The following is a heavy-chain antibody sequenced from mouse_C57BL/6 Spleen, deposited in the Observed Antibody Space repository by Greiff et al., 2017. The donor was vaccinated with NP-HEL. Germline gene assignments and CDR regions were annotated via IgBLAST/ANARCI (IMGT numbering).Heavy chain of an antibody. Sequence: VQLQQSGAELVKPGASVKISCKASGYAFSSYWMNWVKQRPGKGLEWIGQIYPGDGDTNYNGKFKGKATLTADKSSSTAYMQLSSLTSEDSAVYFCASSYYGNSYWYFDVWGTGTTVTVSS. D-gene: IGHD2-1*01. CDR3: ASSYYGNSYWYFDV. V-gene: IGHV1-80*01. CDR2: IYPGDGDT. CDR1: GYAFSSYW. J-gene: IGHJ1*03.